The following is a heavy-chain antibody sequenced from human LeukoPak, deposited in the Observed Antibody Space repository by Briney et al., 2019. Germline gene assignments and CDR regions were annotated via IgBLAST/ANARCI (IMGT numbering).Heavy chain of an antibody. Sequence: GGSLRLSCAASGFTFSRYWMTWVRQAPGKGLEWVANINQDGSEKYYVDSVKGRFTISRDNAKNSLYLQMNTLRAEDTAVYYCARVITMVRGVIVTEGPYQDYWGQGTLVTVSS. CDR1: GFTFSRYW. V-gene: IGHV3-7*01. CDR3: ARVITMVRGVIVTEGPYQDY. D-gene: IGHD3-10*01. CDR2: INQDGSEK. J-gene: IGHJ4*02.